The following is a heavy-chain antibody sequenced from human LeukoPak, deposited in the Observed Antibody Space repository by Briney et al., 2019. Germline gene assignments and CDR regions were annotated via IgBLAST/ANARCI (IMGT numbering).Heavy chain of an antibody. CDR2: IYSGGST. D-gene: IGHD3-22*01. Sequence: GGSLRLSYAASGFTVSSNYMSWVRQAPGKGLEWVSVIYSGGSTYYADSVKGRFTISRDNSKNTLYLQMNSLRAEDTAVYYCARVASGYFGYYYYYMDVWGKGTTVTVSS. V-gene: IGHV3-66*02. CDR1: GFTVSSNY. J-gene: IGHJ6*03. CDR3: ARVASGYFGYYYYYMDV.